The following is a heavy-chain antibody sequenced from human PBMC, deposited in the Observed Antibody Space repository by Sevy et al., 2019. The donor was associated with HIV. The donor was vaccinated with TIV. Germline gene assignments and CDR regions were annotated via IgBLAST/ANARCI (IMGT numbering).Heavy chain of an antibody. V-gene: IGHV3-30*02. CDR1: GFTFSYSG. CDR2: IQYDGNNK. CDR3: AKNTAAVGTGGFDY. D-gene: IGHD6-13*01. J-gene: IGHJ4*02. Sequence: GGSLRVSCAASGFTFSYSGMHWVRQAPGQGLEWVTFIQYDGNNKYYADSVKGRFTISRDNSKNTLYLQMNSLRSDDTAVYYCAKNTAAVGTGGFDYWGQGSLVTVSS.